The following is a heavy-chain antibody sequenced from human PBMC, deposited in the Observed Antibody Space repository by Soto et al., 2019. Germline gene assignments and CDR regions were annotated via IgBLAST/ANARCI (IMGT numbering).Heavy chain of an antibody. V-gene: IGHV4-61*01. J-gene: IGHJ4*02. CDR2: ICYRGSS. CDR1: GGSVSSGSYY. Sequence: QVQLQESGPGPVKPSENLSLNCTVSGGSVSSGSYYWSWLRQPPGRGLEWIGYICYRGSSKYNPSLKSRVTISVDTSTNQFSLKLTSVTAADTAVYFCAGRTVPHTWFDYWGQGALVTVSS. D-gene: IGHD3-16*01. CDR3: AGRTVPHTWFDY.